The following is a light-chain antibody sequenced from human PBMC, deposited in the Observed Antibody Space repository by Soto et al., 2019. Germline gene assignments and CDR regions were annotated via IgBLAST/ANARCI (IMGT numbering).Light chain of an antibody. CDR1: QGVSTW. CDR3: QQAARFPIT. V-gene: IGKV1-12*01. CDR2: TAS. J-gene: IGKJ5*01. Sequence: DIQMTQSPSSVSASVGDIVTIRCRASQGVSTWLAWYQQQPGKAPNLXIYTASSLPSGVPSRFSGSGSGTDFTLTINGLQPEDFATYYCQQAARFPITFGPGTRLEIK.